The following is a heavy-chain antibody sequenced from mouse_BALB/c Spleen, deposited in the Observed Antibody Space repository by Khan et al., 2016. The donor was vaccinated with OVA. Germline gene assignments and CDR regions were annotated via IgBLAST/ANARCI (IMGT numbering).Heavy chain of an antibody. CDR2: ISSAATHT. CDR1: GFTFSSFV. V-gene: IGHV5-9-1*01. Sequence: EVELVESGGGLVEPGGSLKLSCAASGFTFSSFVMSWVRQTPEKRLEWFATISSAATHTYYPASVKGRFTLSRDNAKTTLYLHMNSLRSDDTAIYCCTNSNYGWFAYWGQGTLVTVST. D-gene: IGHD2-5*01. CDR3: TNSNYGWFAY. J-gene: IGHJ3*01.